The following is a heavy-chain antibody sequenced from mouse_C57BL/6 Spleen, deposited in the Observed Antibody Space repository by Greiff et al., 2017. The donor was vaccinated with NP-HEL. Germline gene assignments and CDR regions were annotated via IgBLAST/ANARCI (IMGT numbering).Heavy chain of an antibody. Sequence: QVQLQQSDAELVKPGASVKISCKVSGYTFTDHTIHWMKQRPEQGLEWIGYIYPRDGSTKYNEKFKGKATLTADKSSSTAYMQLNSLTSEDSAVYFCAREEDYGSRYWYFDVWGTGTTVTVSS. D-gene: IGHD1-1*01. CDR3: AREEDYGSRYWYFDV. J-gene: IGHJ1*03. V-gene: IGHV1-78*01. CDR2: IYPRDGST. CDR1: GYTFTDHT.